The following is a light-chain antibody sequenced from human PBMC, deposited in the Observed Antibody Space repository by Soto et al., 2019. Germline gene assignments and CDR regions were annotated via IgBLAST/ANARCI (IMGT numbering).Light chain of an antibody. CDR3: QQYGSSPQT. J-gene: IGKJ1*01. CDR2: DAS. V-gene: IGKV3-20*01. Sequence: EIVLTQSPAILSVSPGERATLSCRASQSISRSLAWYQQKPGQAPRLLISDASTRATGIQARFSGSGSGTDFTLTISRLEPEDFAVYYCQQYGSSPQTFGQGTKVDIK. CDR1: QSISRS.